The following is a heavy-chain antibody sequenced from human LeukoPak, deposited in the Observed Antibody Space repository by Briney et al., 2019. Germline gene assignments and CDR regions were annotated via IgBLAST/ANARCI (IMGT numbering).Heavy chain of an antibody. CDR1: GGSISNYY. CDR2: IYYSGST. CDR3: ARGGYYGSGNDFRFDP. Sequence: RPSETLSLTCTVSGGSISNYYWSWIRQPPGRGLEWIGYIYYSGSTNYNPSLKGRVTISVDTSKNLFSLKLSSVTAADTAVYYCARGGYYGSGNDFRFDPWGQGTLVTVSS. V-gene: IGHV4-59*01. J-gene: IGHJ5*02. D-gene: IGHD3-10*01.